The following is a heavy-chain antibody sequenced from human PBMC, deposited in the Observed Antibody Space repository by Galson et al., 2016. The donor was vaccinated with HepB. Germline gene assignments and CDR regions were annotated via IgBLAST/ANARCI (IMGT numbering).Heavy chain of an antibody. J-gene: IGHJ5*02. CDR1: EIPVSSTC. CDR2: VYTGGNT. V-gene: IGHV3-53*01. CDR3: AIFRVAPPAFS. D-gene: IGHD1-14*01. Sequence: SLRLSCAASEIPVSSTCLSWVRQAPGKGLEWVSFVYTGGNTYYADSVKGRFTFSRDNSKNTLYLQMNSLRAEDTAVYYCAIFRVAPPAFSWGQGTQVIVSS.